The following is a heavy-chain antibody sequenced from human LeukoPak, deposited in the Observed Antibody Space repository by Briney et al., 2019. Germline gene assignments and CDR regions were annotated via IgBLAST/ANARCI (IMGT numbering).Heavy chain of an antibody. J-gene: IGHJ4*02. CDR2: INHSGST. CDR3: ARRRRFGVDY. CDR1: GGSFSGYY. Sequence: SETLSLTCAVYGGSFSGYYWSWIRQPPGKGLEWIGEINHSGSTNYNPSLKSRVTISVDTSKNQFSLKLSSVTAADTAVYYCARRRRFGVDYWGQGTLVTASS. V-gene: IGHV4-34*01. D-gene: IGHD3-10*01.